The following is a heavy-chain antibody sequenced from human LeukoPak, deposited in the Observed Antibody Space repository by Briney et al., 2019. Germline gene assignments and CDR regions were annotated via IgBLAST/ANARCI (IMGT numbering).Heavy chain of an antibody. CDR3: ARVPNFSAPYYMDV. CDR1: GGSISSYY. J-gene: IGHJ6*03. CDR2: MFYGGNT. Sequence: PSETLSLTCTVSGGSISSYYWSWIRQPPGKEPEWIGYMFYGGNTNYNPSLKSRVTISIDRSKNQFALTLTSVTAADTGVYYCARVPNFSAPYYMDVWGKGTTVTVSS. V-gene: IGHV4-59*01. D-gene: IGHD1-1*01.